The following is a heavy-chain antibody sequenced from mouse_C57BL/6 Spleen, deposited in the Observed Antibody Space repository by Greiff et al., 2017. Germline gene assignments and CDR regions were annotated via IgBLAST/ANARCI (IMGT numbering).Heavy chain of an antibody. J-gene: IGHJ1*03. CDR2: INPSSGYT. CDR1: GYTFTSYT. Sequence: VQLQQSGAELARPGASVTMSCKASGYTFTSYTMHWVKQRPGQGLEWIGYINPSSGYTKYNQKFKDKATFTADKSSSTAYMQLSSLTSEDSAVYYYARGGFITTPHWYFDVWGTGTTVTVSS. V-gene: IGHV1-4*01. D-gene: IGHD1-1*01. CDR3: ARGGFITTPHWYFDV.